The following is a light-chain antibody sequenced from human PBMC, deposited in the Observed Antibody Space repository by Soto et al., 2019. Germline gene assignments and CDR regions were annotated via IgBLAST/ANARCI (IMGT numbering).Light chain of an antibody. CDR2: GAS. V-gene: IGKV3-20*01. CDR3: QQYGSSLLFT. CDR1: QSVSSSY. J-gene: IGKJ3*01. Sequence: EIVLTQSPGTLSLSPGERATLSCRASQSVSSSYLAWYQQKPGQAPRLLIYGASSRATGIPVRFSGSGSGTDFTLTISRLEPEDFAVYYCQQYGSSLLFTFGPGTKVDI.